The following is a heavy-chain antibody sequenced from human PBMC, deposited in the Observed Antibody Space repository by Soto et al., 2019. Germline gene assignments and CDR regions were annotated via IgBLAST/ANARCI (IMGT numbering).Heavy chain of an antibody. CDR2: IFHSGST. V-gene: IGHV4-4*02. D-gene: IGHD1-26*01. Sequence: QVQLQESGPGLVKPSGTLSLTCAVSGGSIRSNNWWSWVRQPPGKGLEWIGEIFHSGSTHYSPSLKSRVTISVDKSKNHFSLNLTSVTAADTAVYYCARVYSGSYSDSWGQGTLVTVSS. CDR1: GGSIRSNNW. CDR3: ARVYSGSYSDS. J-gene: IGHJ4*02.